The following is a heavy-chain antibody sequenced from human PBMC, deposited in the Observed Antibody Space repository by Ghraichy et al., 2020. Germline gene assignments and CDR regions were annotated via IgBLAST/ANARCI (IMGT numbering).Heavy chain of an antibody. Sequence: ASVKVSCKSSDDSFSRYGFAWVRQAPGQGLEWMGWISAKNGHTKYAQKFQGRVTMTTDTSTRTVYMEMKSLRSDDTAVYFCARGGPLEAYGSSFDDWGQGTLVIDSS. CDR3: ARGGPLEAYGSSFDD. CDR1: DDSFSRYG. V-gene: IGHV1-18*01. CDR2: ISAKNGHT. J-gene: IGHJ4*02. D-gene: IGHD3-10*01.